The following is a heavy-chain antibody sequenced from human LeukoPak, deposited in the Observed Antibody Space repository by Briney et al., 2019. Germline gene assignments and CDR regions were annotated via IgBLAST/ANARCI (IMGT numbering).Heavy chain of an antibody. D-gene: IGHD2-15*01. CDR2: VDYRGGT. CDR3: ARVEGWSLDY. J-gene: IGHJ4*02. Sequence: SETLSLTCSVSGASVYSDSSYWTWIRQAPGKGLEWIGYVDYRGGTKYNASLKSRVTISLETSKNQFTLNLNSVIAADTAVYYCARVEGWSLDYWGQGTLVTVSS. V-gene: IGHV4-61*01. CDR1: GASVYSDSSY.